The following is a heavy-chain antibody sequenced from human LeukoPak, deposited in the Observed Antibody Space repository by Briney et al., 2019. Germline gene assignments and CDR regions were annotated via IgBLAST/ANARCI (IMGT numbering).Heavy chain of an antibody. J-gene: IGHJ6*02. V-gene: IGHV3-21*01. CDR1: GFTFSSYS. CDR3: ARDDDSSGYLDYYYYGTDV. CDR2: ISSSSSYI. D-gene: IGHD3-22*01. Sequence: GGSLRLSCAASGFTFSSYSMNWVRQAPGKGLEWVSSISSSSSYIYYADSVKGRFTISRDNAKNSLYPQMSSLRAEDTAVYYCARDDDSSGYLDYYYYGTDVWGQGTTVTVSS.